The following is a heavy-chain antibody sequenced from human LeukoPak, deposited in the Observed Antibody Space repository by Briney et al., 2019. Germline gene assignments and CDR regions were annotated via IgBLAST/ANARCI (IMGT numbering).Heavy chain of an antibody. V-gene: IGHV1-2*02. J-gene: IGHJ4*02. CDR2: ITPSGGT. D-gene: IGHD5-24*01. CDR1: GYTFTSYA. Sequence: ASVKVSCKASGYTFTSYAIHWVRQAPGQGLEWMGWITPSGGTNYPQKFQGRVAITWDTPITTAYMDLSRLTSGDTAVYYCARDRYGDGFAHLDYWGQGALVTVSS. CDR3: ARDRYGDGFAHLDY.